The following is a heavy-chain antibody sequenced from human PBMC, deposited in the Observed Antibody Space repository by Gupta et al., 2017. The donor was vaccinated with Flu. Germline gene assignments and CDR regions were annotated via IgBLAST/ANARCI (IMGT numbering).Heavy chain of an antibody. CDR1: GGSISSSSYY. V-gene: IGHV4-39*01. J-gene: IGHJ6*02. CDR2: IYYSGST. Sequence: QLQLQESGPGLVKPSETLSLTCTVSGGSISSSSYYWGWIRQPPGKGLEWIGSIYYSGSTYYNPSLKSRVTISVDTSKNQFPLKLSSVTAADTAVYYCARLRVLVRGLAYYYYGMDVWGQGTTVTVSS. D-gene: IGHD3-10*01. CDR3: ARLRVLVRGLAYYYYGMDV.